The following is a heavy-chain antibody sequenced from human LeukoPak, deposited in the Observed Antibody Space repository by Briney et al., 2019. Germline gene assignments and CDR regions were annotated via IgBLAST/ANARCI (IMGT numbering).Heavy chain of an antibody. J-gene: IGHJ5*02. Sequence: ASVKVSCKASGFTFSSSAVQWVRQARGQRLEWIGWIVVGSGNTNYAQKFQERVTITRDMSTSTAYMELSSLRSDDTAVYYCAADPYYGSGTYITWGQGTLVTVSS. CDR1: GFTFSSSA. CDR3: AADPYYGSGTYIT. D-gene: IGHD3-10*01. CDR2: IVVGSGNT. V-gene: IGHV1-58*01.